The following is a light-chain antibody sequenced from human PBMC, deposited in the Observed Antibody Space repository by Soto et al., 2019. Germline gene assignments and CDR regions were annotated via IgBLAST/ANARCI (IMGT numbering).Light chain of an antibody. CDR2: GAS. CDR1: QSVSSN. V-gene: IGKV3-15*01. Sequence: EIMMTQSPATLSVSPGERATLSCRASQSVSSNFAWYQQRPGQDPRLLIYGASTRATGIPTRFSGSGSGTEFTLTISSLQSEDFAVYYCQQYNNWPPWTFGQGTKVEIK. J-gene: IGKJ1*01. CDR3: QQYNNWPPWT.